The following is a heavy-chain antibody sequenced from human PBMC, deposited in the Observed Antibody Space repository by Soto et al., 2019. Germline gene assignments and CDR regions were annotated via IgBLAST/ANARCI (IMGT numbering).Heavy chain of an antibody. CDR3: ARIHWSQSSLDY. J-gene: IGHJ4*02. CDR1: GGSIDSTDYS. Sequence: SETLSLTCGVSGGSIDSTDYSLSWIRQPPGKGLEWIGYVSHRGTAYSIPSLKGRLTLSMDSSQTQFSLKLTSVTAADSAVYYCARIHWSQSSLDYWGQGTLVTVSS. V-gene: IGHV4-30-2*01. CDR2: VSHRGTA. D-gene: IGHD6-19*01.